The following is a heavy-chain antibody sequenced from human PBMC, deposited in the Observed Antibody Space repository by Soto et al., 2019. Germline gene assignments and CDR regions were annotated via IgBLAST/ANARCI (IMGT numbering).Heavy chain of an antibody. V-gene: IGHV4-59*01. CDR1: GGSISSYY. CDR3: ARDSVAGIPFDY. D-gene: IGHD6-19*01. CDR2: IYYSGST. Sequence: QVQLQESGPGLVKPSETLSLTCTVSGGSISSYYWSWIRQPPGKGLEWIGYIYYSGSTNYNPSLKSRVTISVDTSKNQFSLKLSSVTAADTAVYYCARDSVAGIPFDYWGQGTLVTVSS. J-gene: IGHJ4*02.